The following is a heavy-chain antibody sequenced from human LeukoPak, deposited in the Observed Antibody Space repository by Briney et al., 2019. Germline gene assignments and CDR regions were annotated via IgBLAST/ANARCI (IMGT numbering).Heavy chain of an antibody. CDR1: GFTFADYA. D-gene: IGHD4-11*01. Sequence: QAGGSLRLSCAASGFTFADYAMHWVRQAPGKGLEWVSGISWNSGSIGYVDSVKGRFTISRDNAKNSLYLQMNSLRAEDMALYYCAKSVNYGDGFDIWGQGTMVTVSS. V-gene: IGHV3-9*03. J-gene: IGHJ3*02. CDR2: ISWNSGSI. CDR3: AKSVNYGDGFDI.